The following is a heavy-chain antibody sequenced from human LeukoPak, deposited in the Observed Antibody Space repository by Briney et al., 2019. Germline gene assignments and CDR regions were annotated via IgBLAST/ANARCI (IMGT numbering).Heavy chain of an antibody. CDR1: GYSISTGYY. Sequence: SETLSLTCTVSGYSISTGYYWAWIRQPPGQGLEWIGTFYHGGSTNYNPSLKSRVTISVDTSKNQFSLKLSSVTAADTAVYYCARTIAGGSYRYPYWFDPWGQGTLVTVSS. D-gene: IGHD3-16*02. J-gene: IGHJ5*02. CDR2: FYHGGST. CDR3: ARTIAGGSYRYPYWFDP. V-gene: IGHV4-38-2*02.